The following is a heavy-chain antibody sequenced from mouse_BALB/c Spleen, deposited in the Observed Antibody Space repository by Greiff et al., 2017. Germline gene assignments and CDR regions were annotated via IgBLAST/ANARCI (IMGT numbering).Heavy chain of an antibody. D-gene: IGHD2-10*01. CDR1: GFNIKDTY. J-gene: IGHJ4*01. CDR2: IDPANGNT. Sequence: VQLQQSGAELVKPGASVKLSCTASGFNIKDTYMHWVKQRPEQGLEWIGRIDPANGNTKYDPKFQGKATITADTSSNTAYLQLSSLTSEDTAVYYCASPYYGNYYAMDYWGQGTSVTVSS. V-gene: IGHV14-3*02. CDR3: ASPYYGNYYAMDY.